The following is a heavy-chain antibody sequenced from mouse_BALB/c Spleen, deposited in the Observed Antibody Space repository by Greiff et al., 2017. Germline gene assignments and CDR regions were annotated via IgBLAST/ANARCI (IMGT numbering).Heavy chain of an antibody. J-gene: IGHJ1*01. V-gene: IGHV3-2*02. CDR2: ISYSGST. Sequence: VQLKESGPGLVKPSQSLSLTCTVTGYSITSDYAWTWIRQFPGNKLEWMGYISYSGSTSYNPSLKSRISITRDTSKNQFFLQLNSVTTEDTATYYCARDYYGSSYWYFDVWGAGTTVTVSS. CDR3: ARDYYGSSYWYFDV. CDR1: GYSITSDYA. D-gene: IGHD1-1*01.